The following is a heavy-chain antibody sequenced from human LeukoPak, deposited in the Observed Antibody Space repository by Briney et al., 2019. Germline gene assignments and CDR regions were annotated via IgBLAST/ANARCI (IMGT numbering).Heavy chain of an antibody. CDR3: AKDERNWNYNLASQTYD. Sequence: GGSLRLSCAASGFRFSSYAMSWVRQAPGKGLGWVSAISGSGVSTYYADSVKGRFTVSRDNSKNTLYLQMSSLRAEDTAVYYCAKDERNWNYNLASQTYDWGQGTLVTVSS. CDR2: ISGSGVST. V-gene: IGHV3-23*01. J-gene: IGHJ4*02. D-gene: IGHD1-7*01. CDR1: GFRFSSYA.